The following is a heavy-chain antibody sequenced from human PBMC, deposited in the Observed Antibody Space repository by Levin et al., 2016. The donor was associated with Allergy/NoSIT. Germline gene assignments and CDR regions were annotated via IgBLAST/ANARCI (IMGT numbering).Heavy chain of an antibody. D-gene: IGHD3-9*01. CDR3: AKAILTRGVYYYYYGMDV. J-gene: IGHJ6*02. Sequence: WIRQPPGKGLEWVAVISYDGSNKYYADSMKGRFTISRDNSKNTLYLQMNSLTTEDTAMYYCAKAILTRGVYYYYYGMDVWGQGTTVTVSS. V-gene: IGHV3-30*18. CDR2: ISYDGSNK.